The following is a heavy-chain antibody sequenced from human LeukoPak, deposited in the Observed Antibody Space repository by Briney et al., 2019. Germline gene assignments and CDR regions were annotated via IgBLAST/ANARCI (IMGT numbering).Heavy chain of an antibody. Sequence: GGSLRLSCAASGFTFSTSAMNWVRQAPGRGLEWVSSISPTGGAIFYADSLRGRFTISRDNAKNSLYLQMNSLRAEDTALYFCARRWLQSYAFDIWGQGTMVTVSS. CDR1: GFTFSTSA. V-gene: IGHV3-21*01. CDR2: ISPTGGAI. CDR3: ARRWLQSYAFDI. D-gene: IGHD5-24*01. J-gene: IGHJ3*02.